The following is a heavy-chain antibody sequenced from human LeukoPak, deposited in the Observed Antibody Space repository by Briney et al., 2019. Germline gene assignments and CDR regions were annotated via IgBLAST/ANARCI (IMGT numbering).Heavy chain of an antibody. CDR1: GGTFSSYA. D-gene: IGHD3-3*01. CDR2: IIPILGIA. V-gene: IGHV1-69*04. Sequence: SVKVSCKASGGTFSSYAISWVRQAPGQGLEWMGRIIPILGIANYAQKFQGRVTIIADKSTSTAYMELSSLRSEDTAVYYCARSPLLSGLDYWGQGTLVTVSS. J-gene: IGHJ4*02. CDR3: ARSPLLSGLDY.